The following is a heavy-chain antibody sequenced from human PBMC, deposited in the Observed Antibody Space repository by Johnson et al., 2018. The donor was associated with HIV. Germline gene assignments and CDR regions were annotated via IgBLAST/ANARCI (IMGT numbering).Heavy chain of an antibody. J-gene: IGHJ3*02. D-gene: IGHD1-26*01. Sequence: VQLVESGGGVVQPGRSLRLSCAASGFTFSSYWMHWVRQAPGKGLVWVSRINSDWSSTSYADSVKGRFTISRDNTKNSLYLQMNSLRVEDTAVYYCARDWDAYGAFDIWGQGTMVTVSS. CDR2: INSDWSST. CDR1: GFTFSSYW. V-gene: IGHV3-74*01. CDR3: ARDWDAYGAFDI.